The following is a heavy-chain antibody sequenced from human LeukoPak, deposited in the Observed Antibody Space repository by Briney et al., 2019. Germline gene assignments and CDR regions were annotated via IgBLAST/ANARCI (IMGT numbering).Heavy chain of an antibody. CDR1: DDSINGDIFF. CDR3: ARGSLGSSSLDY. J-gene: IGHJ4*02. D-gene: IGHD6-6*01. Sequence: PSETLSLTCSVSDDSINGDIFFWSWIRQPPGKGLEWIGYLSHSGSTDYNPSLKSRVTISVDTSKNQFSLKLSSVTAADTAVYYCARGSLGSSSLDYWGQGTLVTVSS. CDR2: LSHSGST. V-gene: IGHV4-61*01.